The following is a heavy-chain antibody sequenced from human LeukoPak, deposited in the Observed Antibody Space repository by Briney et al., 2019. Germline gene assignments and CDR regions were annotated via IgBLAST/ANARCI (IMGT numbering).Heavy chain of an antibody. CDR2: IYHSGST. J-gene: IGHJ5*02. Sequence: SETLSLTCTVSGYSISSGSYWGWNRQPPGKGLEWIGSIYHSGSTYYNASLKSRVTISVDPSKNQFSLKLTSVTAADTAVYYRARDGFPGQTWFDPWGQGTLVTVSS. D-gene: IGHD2/OR15-2a*01. V-gene: IGHV4-38-2*02. CDR1: GYSISSGSY. CDR3: ARDGFPGQTWFDP.